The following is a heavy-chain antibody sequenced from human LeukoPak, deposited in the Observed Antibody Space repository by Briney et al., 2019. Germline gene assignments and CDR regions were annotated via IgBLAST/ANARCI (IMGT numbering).Heavy chain of an antibody. CDR2: IIPIFGTA. J-gene: IGHJ3*02. Sequence: GSSVKVSCKASGGTFSSYAISWVRQAPGQGLEWMGRIIPIFGTANYAQKFQGRVTITTDESTSTAYMELSSLRSEDTAVYYCASSNYYDSRNAFDIWGQGTMVTVSS. V-gene: IGHV1-69*05. D-gene: IGHD3-22*01. CDR3: ASSNYYDSRNAFDI. CDR1: GGTFSSYA.